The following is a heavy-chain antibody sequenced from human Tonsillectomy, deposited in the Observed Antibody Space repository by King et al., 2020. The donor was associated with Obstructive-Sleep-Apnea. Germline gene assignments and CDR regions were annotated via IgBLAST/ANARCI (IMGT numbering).Heavy chain of an antibody. D-gene: IGHD3-9*01. CDR2: ISGSGGST. Sequence: VQLVESGGGLVQPGGSLRLSCAASGFTFSSYAMSWVRQAPGKGLEWVSAISGSGGSTYYADSVKGRFTISRDNSKNTLYLQMNSLRAEDTAVYYCAKDADYDSLTAPGLDYGMDVWGQGTTVTVSS. CDR1: GFTFSSYA. V-gene: IGHV3-23*04. J-gene: IGHJ6*02. CDR3: AKDADYDSLTAPGLDYGMDV.